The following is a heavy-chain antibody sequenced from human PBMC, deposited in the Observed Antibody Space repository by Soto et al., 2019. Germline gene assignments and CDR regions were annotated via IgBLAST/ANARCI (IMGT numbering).Heavy chain of an antibody. CDR1: GFSLTTSGVS. J-gene: IGHJ6*03. Sequence: SGPTLVNPTQTLTLTCTFSGFSLTTSGVSVGWLRQPPGKALEWLVFIFWDDDKRYSPSLKSRLSITRDTSSNQVVLTMTNMDPVDTATYFCAHSFYKNHMDVWGKGTTVTVSS. V-gene: IGHV2-5*02. CDR3: AHSFYKNHMDV. CDR2: IFWDDDK. D-gene: IGHD1-1*01.